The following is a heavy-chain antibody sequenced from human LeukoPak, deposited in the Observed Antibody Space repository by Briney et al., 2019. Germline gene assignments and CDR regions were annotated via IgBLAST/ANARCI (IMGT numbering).Heavy chain of an antibody. Sequence: SETLSLTCTISGGSVSDYYWSWIRQSPGKGLEWIGYLYHTGSTSYSPSLKSRVTISADTSQNQFSLKLSSVTAADTAVYYCASRKLGKDYWGQGTLVTVSS. V-gene: IGHV4-59*02. D-gene: IGHD7-27*01. J-gene: IGHJ4*02. CDR3: ASRKLGKDY. CDR1: GGSVSDYY. CDR2: LYHTGST.